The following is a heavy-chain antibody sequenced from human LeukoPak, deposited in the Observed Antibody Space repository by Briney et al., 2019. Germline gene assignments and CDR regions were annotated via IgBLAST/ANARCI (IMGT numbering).Heavy chain of an antibody. V-gene: IGHV1-69*13. D-gene: IGHD3-3*01. Sequence: WASVKVSCKASGGTFSSYAISWVRQAPGQGLEWMGGIIPIFGTANYAQKFQGRVTITADESTSTAYMELSSLRSEDTAVYYCARTVPYYDFWSGQLFDYWGQGTLSPSPQ. CDR1: GGTFSSYA. CDR3: ARTVPYYDFWSGQLFDY. J-gene: IGHJ4*02. CDR2: IIPIFGTA.